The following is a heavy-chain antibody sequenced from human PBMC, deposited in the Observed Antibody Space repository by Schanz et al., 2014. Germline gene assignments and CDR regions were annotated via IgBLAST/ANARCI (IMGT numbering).Heavy chain of an antibody. V-gene: IGHV3-15*01. Sequence: EVQLEESGGGLVKPGGSLTLSCAASGFSISDAWRHWVRQAPGKGLEWVGRFKSNVDGGTTDYAAPVKGRFTISRDDSKNTLSLQMNSLKTEDTAVYYFTDGSARWGQGPLVTVSS. D-gene: IGHD3-22*01. CDR2: FKSNVDGGTT. CDR1: GFSISDAW. CDR3: TDGSAR. J-gene: IGHJ4*02.